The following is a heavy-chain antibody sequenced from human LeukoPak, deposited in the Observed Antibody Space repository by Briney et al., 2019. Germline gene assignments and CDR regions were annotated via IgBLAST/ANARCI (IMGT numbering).Heavy chain of an antibody. Sequence: TGGSLRLSCSASGFKFPDSAMHWVRQPPGKGLEWIALITWGATDTYYADSVRGRFTVSRDDSSSTLYLQMNSLRSEDTALYFCAKDVSFRRGHNFDASDVWGLGTMVIVSS. CDR1: GFKFPDSA. D-gene: IGHD5-24*01. CDR3: AKDVSFRRGHNFDASDV. CDR2: ITWGATDT. J-gene: IGHJ3*01. V-gene: IGHV3-43*01.